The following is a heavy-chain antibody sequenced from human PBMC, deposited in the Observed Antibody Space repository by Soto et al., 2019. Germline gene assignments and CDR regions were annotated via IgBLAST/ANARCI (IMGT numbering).Heavy chain of an antibody. J-gene: IGHJ3*02. Sequence: QVQLVQSGAEVKKPGASVKVSCKASGYTFTSYFIHWVRQAPGQGLEWMGVFDPSGVATNSAQKFPGRITMTRDTSTSTVYMDLTSLGSDDTALYSCAIVSRGAFDIWGQGTLVTVSS. CDR3: AIVSRGAFDI. CDR1: GYTFTSYF. V-gene: IGHV1-46*01. CDR2: FDPSGVAT.